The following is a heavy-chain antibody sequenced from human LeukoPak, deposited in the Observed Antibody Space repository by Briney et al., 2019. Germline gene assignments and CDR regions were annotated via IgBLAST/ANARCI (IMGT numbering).Heavy chain of an antibody. Sequence: ASVKVSCTASGYTFTSFGISWVRQAPGQGLEWMGWISAYNGNTNYAQKLQGRVTMTTDTSTSTAYMELRSLRSDDTAIYYCARVGPFYYDSSGYCHYWGQETLVTVSS. J-gene: IGHJ4*02. V-gene: IGHV1-18*01. CDR3: ARVGPFYYDSSGYCHY. D-gene: IGHD3-22*01. CDR2: ISAYNGNT. CDR1: GYTFTSFG.